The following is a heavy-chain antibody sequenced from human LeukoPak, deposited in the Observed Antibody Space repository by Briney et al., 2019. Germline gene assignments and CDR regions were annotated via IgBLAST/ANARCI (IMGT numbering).Heavy chain of an antibody. CDR3: ASGEMATIVAY. CDR1: GGTFSSYA. V-gene: IGHV1-69*13. Sequence: SVKVSCKASGGTFSSYAISWVRQAPGQGLEWMGGIIPIFGTANYAQKFQGRVTITADESTSTAYMELSSLRSEDTAMYYCASGEMATIVAYWGQGTLVTVSS. J-gene: IGHJ4*02. D-gene: IGHD5-24*01. CDR2: IIPIFGTA.